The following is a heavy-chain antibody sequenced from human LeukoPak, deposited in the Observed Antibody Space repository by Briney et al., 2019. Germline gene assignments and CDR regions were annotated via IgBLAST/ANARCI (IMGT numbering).Heavy chain of an antibody. Sequence: PGGSLRLSCAASGFTFSSYAMHWVRQAPGKGLEWVAVISYDGSNKYYADSVKGRFTISRDNSKNTLYLQMNSLRAEDTAVYYCARDLEQLYYFDYWGQGTLVTVSS. J-gene: IGHJ4*02. CDR2: ISYDGSNK. V-gene: IGHV3-30-3*01. CDR1: GFTFSSYA. D-gene: IGHD6-13*01. CDR3: ARDLEQLYYFDY.